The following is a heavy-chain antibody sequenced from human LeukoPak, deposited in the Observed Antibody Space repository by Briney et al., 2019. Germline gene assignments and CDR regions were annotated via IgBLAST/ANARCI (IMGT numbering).Heavy chain of an antibody. CDR3: AREDSGSYGGVYFDY. J-gene: IGHJ4*02. V-gene: IGHV3-21*01. CDR1: GFTFSSYS. D-gene: IGHD1-26*01. CDR2: ISSSSSYI. Sequence: PGGSLRLSCAASGFTFSSYSMNWVRQAPGKGLEWVSSISSSSSYIYYADSVKGRFTISRDNAKNSLYLQMNSLRAEDTAVYYCAREDSGSYGGVYFDYWGQGTLVTVSS.